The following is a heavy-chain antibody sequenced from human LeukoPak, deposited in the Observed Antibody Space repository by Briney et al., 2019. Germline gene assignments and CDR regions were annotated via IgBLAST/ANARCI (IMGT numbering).Heavy chain of an antibody. CDR1: GGTFSSYA. J-gene: IGHJ5*02. CDR3: AREVPRNGGNRP. Sequence: ASVKVSCKASGGTFSSYAISWVRQAPGQGLEWMGRIIPILGIANYAQKFQGRVTITADKSTSTAYMELSSLRSEDTAVYYCAREVPRNGGNRPWGQGTLVTVSS. CDR2: IIPILGIA. V-gene: IGHV1-69*04. D-gene: IGHD4-23*01.